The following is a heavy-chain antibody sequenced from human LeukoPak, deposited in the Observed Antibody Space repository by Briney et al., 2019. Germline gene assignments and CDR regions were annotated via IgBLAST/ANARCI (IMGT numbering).Heavy chain of an antibody. Sequence: SGGSLRLSCAASGFTFSSYGMHWVRQAPGKGLEWVGVISYDGRNKYYGDSVKGRFTISRDTSKNTLYLQMNSLRVEDTAVYYCARDWRRVARTPIDYWGQGTLVTVSS. CDR3: ARDWRRVARTPIDY. V-gene: IGHV3-30*19. D-gene: IGHD5-12*01. J-gene: IGHJ4*02. CDR1: GFTFSSYG. CDR2: ISYDGRNK.